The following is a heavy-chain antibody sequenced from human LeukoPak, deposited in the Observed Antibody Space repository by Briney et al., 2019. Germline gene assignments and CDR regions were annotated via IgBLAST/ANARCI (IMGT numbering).Heavy chain of an antibody. Sequence: SETLSLTCTVSGDSISGYYWSWIRQPPGKGLEWIGYIYYSGSTNYNPSLKSRVTISVDTSKNQFSLKLSSVTAADTAVYYCARDLLPLAAAGTGFDYWGQGTLVTVSS. CDR2: IYYSGST. D-gene: IGHD6-13*01. CDR1: GDSISGYY. V-gene: IGHV4-59*01. J-gene: IGHJ4*02. CDR3: ARDLLPLAAAGTGFDY.